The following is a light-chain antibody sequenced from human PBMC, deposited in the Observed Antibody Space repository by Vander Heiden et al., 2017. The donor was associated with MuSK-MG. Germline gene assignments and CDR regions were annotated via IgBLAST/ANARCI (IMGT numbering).Light chain of an antibody. CDR2: AAS. J-gene: IGKJ4*01. CDR1: QSLNSR. V-gene: IGKV3-15*01. CDR3: QQYNDWPLT. Sequence: ELVVTQSPAILSVSPGERATLSCRASQSLNSRLAWYQQKPGQTPRLLIYAASTRASGIPARFSGSGSGTEFTLSISSLQSEDFALYYCQQYNDWPLTFGGGTKVEI.